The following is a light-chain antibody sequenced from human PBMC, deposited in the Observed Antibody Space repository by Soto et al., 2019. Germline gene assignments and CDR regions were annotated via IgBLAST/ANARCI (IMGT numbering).Light chain of an antibody. V-gene: IGKV3-15*01. CDR1: QTVLNN. J-gene: IGKJ5*01. Sequence: EVELTQSPAILSVSPGERATLSCRASQTVLNNLAWYKQKPGQAPRLLIYGASTRATAIPARFSGSGSGTDFALTISSLQSEDFAVYYCQQYNNWPITFGQGTRLEIK. CDR3: QQYNNWPIT. CDR2: GAS.